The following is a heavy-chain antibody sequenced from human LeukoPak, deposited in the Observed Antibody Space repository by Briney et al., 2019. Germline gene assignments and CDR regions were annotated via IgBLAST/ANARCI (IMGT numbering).Heavy chain of an antibody. CDR1: GGSISSGGYS. CDR2: IYHSGST. D-gene: IGHD3-10*01. Sequence: PSETLSLTCAVSGGSISSGGYSWSWIRQPPGKGLERIGYIYHSGSTYYNPSLKSRVTISVDRSKNQFSLKLSSVTAADTAVYYCARDRLGPWGQGTLVTVSS. CDR3: ARDRLGP. J-gene: IGHJ5*02. V-gene: IGHV4-30-2*01.